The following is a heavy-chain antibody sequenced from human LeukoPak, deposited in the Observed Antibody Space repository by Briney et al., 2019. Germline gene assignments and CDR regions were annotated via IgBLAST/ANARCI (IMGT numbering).Heavy chain of an antibody. CDR3: ARHGHCTNGVCYSNYYYHMDV. D-gene: IGHD2-8*01. J-gene: IGHJ6*03. CDR1: GYSFTSYW. Sequence: GESLKISCKGSGYSFTSYWIGWVRQMPGKGLEWMGIIYPGDSDTRYSPSFEGQTTISVDKSISTAYLQWSSLKASDTAVYYCARHGHCTNGVCYSNYYYHMDVWGKGTTVTVSS. V-gene: IGHV5-51*01. CDR2: IYPGDSDT.